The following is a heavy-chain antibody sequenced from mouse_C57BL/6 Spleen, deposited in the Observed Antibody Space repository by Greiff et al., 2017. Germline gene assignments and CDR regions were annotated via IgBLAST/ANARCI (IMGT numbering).Heavy chain of an antibody. D-gene: IGHD1-1*01. CDR2: IYPSDSYT. CDR3: ARGARFYYCSSYGAMDY. Sequence: QVQLQQPGAELARPGTSVKLSCKASGYTFTSYWMNWVKQRPGQGLEWIGAIYPSDSYTNYNQKFKGKATLTADTSSSTAYMQLSSLTSEDSAVYYCARGARFYYCSSYGAMDYWGQGTSVTVSS. V-gene: IGHV1-59*01. CDR1: GYTFTSYW. J-gene: IGHJ4*01.